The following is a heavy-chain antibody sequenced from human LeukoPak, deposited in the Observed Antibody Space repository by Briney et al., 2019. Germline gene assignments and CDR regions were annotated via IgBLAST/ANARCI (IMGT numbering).Heavy chain of an antibody. CDR1: GFTFSSYG. J-gene: IGHJ4*02. CDR3: AKSDIVVVPAAI. Sequence: GGSLRLSCAASGFTFSSYGMPWVRQAPGKGLEWVAFIRYDGSNKYYADSVKGRFTISRNNSKNTLYLQMNSLRAEDTAVYYCAKSDIVVVPAAIWGQGTLVTVSS. D-gene: IGHD2-2*01. CDR2: IRYDGSNK. V-gene: IGHV3-30*02.